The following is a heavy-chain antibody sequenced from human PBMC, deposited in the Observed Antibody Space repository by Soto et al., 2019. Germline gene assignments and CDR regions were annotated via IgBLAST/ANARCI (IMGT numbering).Heavy chain of an antibody. J-gene: IGHJ4*02. CDR1: GFTVNTYA. V-gene: IGHV3-23*01. CDR3: ATVHNTSRSFNY. Sequence: EVPLLASGGGLVQPGESLRLSCAASGFTVNTYAMSWVRQAPGKGLEWVSTTGISGRTTYYADSVKGRFTVSRDDSKNTLDLQMSSLRAEDTAFYYCATVHNTSRSFNYWGQGTLLTVSS. D-gene: IGHD1-20*01. CDR2: TGISGRTT.